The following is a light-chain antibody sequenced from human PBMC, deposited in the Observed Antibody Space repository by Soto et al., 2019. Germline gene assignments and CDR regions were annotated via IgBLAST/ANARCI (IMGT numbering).Light chain of an antibody. CDR1: QSVSSSY. J-gene: IGKJ3*01. CDR2: GAS. CDR3: QQYGSSPLFT. V-gene: IGKV3-20*01. Sequence: EIVVTQSPGTLSLSPGERATLSCRASQSVSSSYLAWYQQKPGQPPRLLIYGASSRATGIPDRFSGSGSWTDYTLTISRLETEDFAVYYCQQYGSSPLFTFGPGTKVDI.